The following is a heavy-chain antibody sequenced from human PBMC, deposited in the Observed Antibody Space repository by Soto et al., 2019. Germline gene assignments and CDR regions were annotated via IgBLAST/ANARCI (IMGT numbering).Heavy chain of an antibody. CDR3: AKRRGAGGHFDY. D-gene: IGHD2-15*01. V-gene: IGHV3-23*01. J-gene: IGHJ4*02. Sequence: GGSLRLSCATSGFTFSSYAMGWVRQGPGKGLEWVAVVSIGGSTHYADSVRGRFTISRDNSKNTLSLQMNSLTAEDTAVYFCAKRRGAGGHFDYWGQGALVTVSS. CDR1: GFTFSSYA. CDR2: VSIGGST.